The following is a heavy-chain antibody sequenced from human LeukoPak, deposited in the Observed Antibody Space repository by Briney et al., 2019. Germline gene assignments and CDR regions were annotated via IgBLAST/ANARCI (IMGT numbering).Heavy chain of an antibody. V-gene: IGHV3-30*04. D-gene: IGHD6-13*01. CDR3: ARAYSSSWYSGYFQH. Sequence: PGRSLRLSCAASGFTFSSYAMCWVRQAPGKGLEWVAVISYDGSNKYYADSVKGRFTISRDNSKNTLYLQMNSLRAEDTAVYYCARAYSSSWYSGYFQHWGQGTLVTVSS. CDR1: GFTFSSYA. J-gene: IGHJ1*01. CDR2: ISYDGSNK.